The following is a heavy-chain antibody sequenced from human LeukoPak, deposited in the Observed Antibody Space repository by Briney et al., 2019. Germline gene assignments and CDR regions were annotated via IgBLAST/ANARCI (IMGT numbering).Heavy chain of an antibody. J-gene: IGHJ4*02. CDR3: TRVRHGDYFDY. V-gene: IGHV3-72*01. Sequence: GGSLRLSCAASGFSISDHYMDWVRQAPGKGLEWVGRVRNKPNGYTTDYGTSVKGRFTISRDDSKNSLYLQMNSLTSENTAVYYCTRVRHGDYFDYWGQGTLVSVSS. CDR1: GFSISDHY. D-gene: IGHD4-17*01. CDR2: VRNKPNGYTT.